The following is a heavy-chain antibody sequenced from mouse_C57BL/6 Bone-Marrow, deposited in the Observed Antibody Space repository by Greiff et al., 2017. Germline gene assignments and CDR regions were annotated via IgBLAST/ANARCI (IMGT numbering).Heavy chain of an antibody. CDR2: ISDGGSYT. Sequence: EVNLVESGGGLVKPGGSLKLSCAASGFTFSSYAMSWVRQTPEKRLEWVATISDGGSYTYYPDNVKGRFTISRDNAKNNLYLQMSHLKSEDTAMYYCARENWEDYWGQGTTLTVSS. CDR3: ARENWEDY. CDR1: GFTFSSYA. V-gene: IGHV5-4*01. J-gene: IGHJ2*01. D-gene: IGHD4-1*01.